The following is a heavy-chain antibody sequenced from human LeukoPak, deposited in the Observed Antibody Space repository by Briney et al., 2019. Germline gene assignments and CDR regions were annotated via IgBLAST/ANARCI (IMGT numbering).Heavy chain of an antibody. D-gene: IGHD3-10*01. CDR3: ARGPHMVRGVQYDAFDI. J-gene: IGHJ3*02. CDR2: ISYDGTNK. V-gene: IGHV3-30*03. CDR1: GFTFSNYG. Sequence: GRSLRLSCAASGFTFSNYGMHWVRQAPGKGLEWVALISYDGTNKYYADSVKGRFTISRDDSKNTLYLQMNSLRAEDTAVYYCARGPHMVRGVQYDAFDIWGQGTMVTVSS.